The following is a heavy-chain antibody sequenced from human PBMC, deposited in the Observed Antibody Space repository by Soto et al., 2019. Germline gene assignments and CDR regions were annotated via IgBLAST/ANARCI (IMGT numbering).Heavy chain of an antibody. D-gene: IGHD5-18*01. CDR2: IYHSGST. CDR3: ARLRGYSYGYRSYYYGMDV. CDR1: GGSISSSNW. V-gene: IGHV4-4*02. Sequence: SETLSLTCAVSGGSISSSNWWSWVRQPPGKGLEWIGEIYHSGSTNYNPSLKSRVTISVDKSKNQFSLKLSSVTAADTAVYYCARLRGYSYGYRSYYYGMDVWGQGTTVTVSS. J-gene: IGHJ6*02.